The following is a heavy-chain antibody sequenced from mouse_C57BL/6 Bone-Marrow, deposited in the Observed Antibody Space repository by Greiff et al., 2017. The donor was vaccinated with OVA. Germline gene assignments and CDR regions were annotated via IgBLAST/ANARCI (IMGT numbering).Heavy chain of an antibody. J-gene: IGHJ4*01. Sequence: VQVVESGPELVKPGASVKLSCKASGYTFTSYDINWVKQRPGQGLEWIGWIYPRDGSTKYNEKFKGKATLTVDTSSSTAYMELHSLTSEDSAVYFCVREDYYSNYFYAMDYWGQGTSVTVSS. CDR2: IYPRDGST. CDR3: VREDYYSNYFYAMDY. V-gene: IGHV1-85*01. CDR1: GYTFTSYD. D-gene: IGHD2-5*01.